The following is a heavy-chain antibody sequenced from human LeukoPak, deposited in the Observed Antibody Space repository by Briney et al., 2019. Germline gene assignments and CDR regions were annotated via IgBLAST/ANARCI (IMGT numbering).Heavy chain of an antibody. Sequence: SETLSLTCAVYGGAFSGYYWSWIRQPPGKGLEWSGEINHSGSTNYNPSLKSRVTISVDTSKNQFSLKLSSVTAADTAVYYCARAFDGAIVVVPAAPNWFDPWGQGTLVTVSS. CDR2: INHSGST. D-gene: IGHD2-2*01. V-gene: IGHV4-34*01. J-gene: IGHJ5*02. CDR3: ARAFDGAIVVVPAAPNWFDP. CDR1: GGAFSGYY.